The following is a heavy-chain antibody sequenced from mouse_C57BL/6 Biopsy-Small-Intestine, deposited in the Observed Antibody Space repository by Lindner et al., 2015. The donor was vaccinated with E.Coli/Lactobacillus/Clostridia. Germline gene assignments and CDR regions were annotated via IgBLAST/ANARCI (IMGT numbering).Heavy chain of an antibody. D-gene: IGHD1-1*01. J-gene: IGHJ1*01. V-gene: IGHV1-81*01. CDR3: ARDSSSWYYYYYGMDV. CDR1: GYTFTSYG. CDR2: ISAYNGNT. Sequence: SVKVSCKASGYTFTSYGISWVRQAPGQGLEWTGWISAYNGNTNYAQKLQGRVTMTTDTSTSTAYMELRSLRSDDTAVYYCARDSSSWYYYYYGMDVWGQGTTVTVSS.